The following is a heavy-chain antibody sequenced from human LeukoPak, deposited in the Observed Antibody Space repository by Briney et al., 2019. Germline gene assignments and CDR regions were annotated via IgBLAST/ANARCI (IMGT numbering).Heavy chain of an antibody. V-gene: IGHV4-30-2*01. CDR1: GGSISSGGYS. J-gene: IGHJ5*02. Sequence: SETLSLTCAVSGGSISSGGYSWSWIRQPPGKGLEWIGYIYHSGSSYYNPSLKSRVTMSVDTSKNQFSLKLSSVTAADTAVYYCASLNSGYYYGNWLDPWGQGTLVTVSS. CDR3: ASLNSGYYYGNWLDP. D-gene: IGHD3-22*01. CDR2: IYHSGSS.